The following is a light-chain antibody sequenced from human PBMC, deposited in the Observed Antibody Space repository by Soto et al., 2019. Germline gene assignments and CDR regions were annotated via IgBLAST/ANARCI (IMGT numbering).Light chain of an antibody. J-gene: IGKJ4*01. Sequence: DIPMTQSPSSLSASVGDRVTITCRASQDISNYLVWYQQKPGKGPNLLIYGASTLQSGVPSRFSGSGSGTDFTLTISSLQPEDVATYYCQKYNSAPSFGGGTKLEIK. CDR1: QDISNY. CDR3: QKYNSAPS. CDR2: GAS. V-gene: IGKV1-27*01.